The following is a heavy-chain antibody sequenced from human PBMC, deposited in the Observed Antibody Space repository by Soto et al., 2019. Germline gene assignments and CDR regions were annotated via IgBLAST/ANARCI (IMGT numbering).Heavy chain of an antibody. D-gene: IGHD5-12*01. CDR1: GYTFTSYY. V-gene: IGHV1-46*01. J-gene: IGHJ6*03. CDR2: INPSGGST. Sequence: ASVKVSCKASGYTFTSYYMHWVRQAPGQGLEWMGIINPSGGSTSYAQKFQGRVTITADKSTSTAYMELSSLRSEDTAVYYCARRVATRFYYMDVWGKGTTVTVSS. CDR3: ARRVATRFYYMDV.